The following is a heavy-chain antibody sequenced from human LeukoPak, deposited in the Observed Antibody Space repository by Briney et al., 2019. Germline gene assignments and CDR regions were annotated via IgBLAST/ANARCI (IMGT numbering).Heavy chain of an antibody. J-gene: IGHJ4*02. CDR2: IWYDGSNK. V-gene: IGHV3-33*01. CDR3: ARDHPPLYYYDL. CDR1: GFAFRSFG. D-gene: IGHD3-22*01. Sequence: GRSLRLSCAASGFAFRSFGMHWVRQAPGKGLEWVSFIWYDGSNKYYADSVKGRFTISRDNPKNTLYLQMNRLRVEDTAVYYCARDHPPLYYYDLWGQGTLVTVSS.